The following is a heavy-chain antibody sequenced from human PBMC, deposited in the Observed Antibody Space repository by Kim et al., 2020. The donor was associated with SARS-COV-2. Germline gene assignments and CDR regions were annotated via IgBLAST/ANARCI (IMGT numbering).Heavy chain of an antibody. J-gene: IGHJ6*02. CDR3: ARLGGEYSYDLNYYYYYGMDV. Sequence: SETLSLTCTVSGGSISSSSYYWGWIRQPPGKGLEWIGSIYYSGSTYYNPSLKSRVTISVDTSKNQFSLKLSSVTAADTAVYYCARLGGEYSYDLNYYYYYGMDVWGQGTTVTVSS. CDR2: IYYSGST. CDR1: GGSISSSSYY. V-gene: IGHV4-39*01. D-gene: IGHD5-18*01.